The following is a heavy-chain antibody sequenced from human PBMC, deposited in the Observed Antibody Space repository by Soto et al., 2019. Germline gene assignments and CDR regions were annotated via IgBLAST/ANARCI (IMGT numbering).Heavy chain of an antibody. CDR1: GGSISSGTYS. Sequence: PSETLSLTCTVSGGSISSGTYSWSWIRQPPGKGLEYIGYIYHSGSTYYNPSLKNRVTISVDRSKNQFSLNLTSVTAADTAVYYCASVSGGNVYFDYWGQGTLVTVSS. CDR3: ASVSGGNVYFDY. D-gene: IGHD2-15*01. J-gene: IGHJ4*02. CDR2: IYHSGST. V-gene: IGHV4-30-2*01.